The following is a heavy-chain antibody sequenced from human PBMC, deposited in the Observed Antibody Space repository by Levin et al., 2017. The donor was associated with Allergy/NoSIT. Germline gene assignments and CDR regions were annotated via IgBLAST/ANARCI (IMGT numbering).Heavy chain of an antibody. D-gene: IGHD2-8*01. CDR1: GYTFTFYG. CDR2: ISPYNGNT. Sequence: ASVKVSCKASGYTFTFYGISWVRQAPGQGLEWMGWISPYNGNTNYAQKLQGRVTMTTDTSTSTAYMELRSLRSDDTAVYYCAREMAEAAADTFDIWGQGTLVTVSS. J-gene: IGHJ3*02. CDR3: AREMAEAAADTFDI. V-gene: IGHV1-18*01.